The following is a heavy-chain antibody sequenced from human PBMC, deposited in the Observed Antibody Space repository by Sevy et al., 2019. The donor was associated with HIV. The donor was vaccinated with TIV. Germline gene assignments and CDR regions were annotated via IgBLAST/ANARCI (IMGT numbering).Heavy chain of an antibody. CDR1: GYSFTYSA. J-gene: IGHJ4*02. V-gene: IGHV1-3*01. D-gene: IGHD2-15*01. CDR3: AKDAGGGSSYFDY. CDR2: INAGNGNT. Sequence: ASVKVSCKASGYSFTYSAMQWVRQAPGQGLEWMGWINAGNGNTKYSQKFKGRVTITRDTPARTAYLELSSLRPGDTAVYYCAKDAGGGSSYFDYWGQGTLVTVSS.